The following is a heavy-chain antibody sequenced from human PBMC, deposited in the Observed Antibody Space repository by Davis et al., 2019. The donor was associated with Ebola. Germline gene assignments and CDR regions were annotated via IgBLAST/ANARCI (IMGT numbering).Heavy chain of an antibody. CDR1: GFTFSSYA. Sequence: PGGSLRLSCAASGFTFSSYAMHWVRQAPGKGLEWVANIKQDGSVRYYVDSVKGRFTISRDNAKNSLYLQMNSLRAEDTAVYYCARDVLRYFDWLQGGMDVWGQGTTVTVSS. CDR3: ARDVLRYFDWLQGGMDV. D-gene: IGHD3-9*01. J-gene: IGHJ6*02. V-gene: IGHV3-7*03. CDR2: IKQDGSVR.